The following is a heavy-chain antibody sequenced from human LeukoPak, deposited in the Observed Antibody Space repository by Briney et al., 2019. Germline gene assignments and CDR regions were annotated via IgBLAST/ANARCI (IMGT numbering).Heavy chain of an antibody. CDR3: AKDLAYGPPDYYYYGMDV. CDR2: ISYDGSNK. CDR1: GFTFSSYG. V-gene: IGHV3-30*18. D-gene: IGHD3-10*01. Sequence: PGGSLRLSCAASGFTFSSYGMHWVRQAPGKGLEWVAVISYDGSNKHYADSVKGRFTISRDNSKDTLYLQMNSLRAEDTAVYYCAKDLAYGPPDYYYYGMDVWGKGTTVTVSS. J-gene: IGHJ6*04.